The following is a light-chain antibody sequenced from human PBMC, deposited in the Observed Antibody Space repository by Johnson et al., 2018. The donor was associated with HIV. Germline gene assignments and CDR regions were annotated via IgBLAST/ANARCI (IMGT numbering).Light chain of an antibody. CDR2: EDN. V-gene: IGLV1-51*02. Sequence: QSALTQPPSVSAAPGQTVNISCSGNVSNIESYFVSWYQQLPGAAPTLLIYEDNKRPSGIPDRFSGSKSGATATLGITGLQTGDEADYYCGIWDASLSPLYVCGTGTPITVL. CDR3: GIWDASLSPLYV. J-gene: IGLJ1*01. CDR1: VSNIESYF.